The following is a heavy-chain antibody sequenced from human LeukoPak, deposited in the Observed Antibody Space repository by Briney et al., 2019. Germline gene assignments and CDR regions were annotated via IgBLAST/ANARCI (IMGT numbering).Heavy chain of an antibody. CDR3: ARDSSSWSRDY. J-gene: IGHJ4*02. Sequence: PGGSLRLSCTASGFTFSGSCMSWVRQAPGKGLEWVANINQDGSEKYYVDSVKGRFTISRDNAKNSLYLQMNSLRAEDTAVYYCARDSSSWSRDYWGQGTLVTVSS. V-gene: IGHV3-7*01. CDR1: GFTFSGSC. D-gene: IGHD6-13*01. CDR2: INQDGSEK.